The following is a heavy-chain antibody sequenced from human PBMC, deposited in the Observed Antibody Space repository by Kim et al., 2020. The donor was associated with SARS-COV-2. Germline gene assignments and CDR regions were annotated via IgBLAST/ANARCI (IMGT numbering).Heavy chain of an antibody. Sequence: ASVKVSCKASGYTFTSYAMNWVRQAPGQGLEWMGWINTNTGNPTYAQGFTGRFVFSLDTSVSTAYLQISSLKAEDTAVYYCARDQAITTIFGVVINPGDYCMDVWGKGTTVTVSS. CDR2: INTNTGNP. CDR3: ARDQAITTIFGVVINPGDYCMDV. D-gene: IGHD3-3*01. V-gene: IGHV7-4-1*02. CDR1: GYTFTSYA. J-gene: IGHJ6*03.